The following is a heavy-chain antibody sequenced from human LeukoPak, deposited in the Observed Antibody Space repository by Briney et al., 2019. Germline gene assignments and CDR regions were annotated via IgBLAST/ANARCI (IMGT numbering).Heavy chain of an antibody. V-gene: IGHV3-23*01. CDR1: GFTFSSFG. D-gene: IGHD3-16*02. CDR2: ISGSGVST. CDR3: AKDSYYDYVWGSYRYTNQFDY. J-gene: IGHJ4*02. Sequence: GESLRLSCAASGFTFSSFGMNWVRQAPGKGLEWVSAISGSGVSTYYADSVKGRFTISRDNSKNTLYLQMNSLRAEDTAVYYCAKDSYYDYVWGSYRYTNQFDYWGQGTLVTVSS.